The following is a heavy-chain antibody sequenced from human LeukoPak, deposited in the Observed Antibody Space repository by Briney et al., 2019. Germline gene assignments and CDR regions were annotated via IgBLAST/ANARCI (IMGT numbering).Heavy chain of an antibody. J-gene: IGHJ4*02. CDR2: ISYSGST. V-gene: IGHV4-59*08. D-gene: IGHD5-12*01. CDR3: ARIRHTGYDWDYFDS. CDR1: GDSISNFY. Sequence: PSETLSLTCTVSGDSISNFYCGWIRQPPGKGLEWIGYISYSGSTNYNPSLKSRVTISADTSKNQFSLKMTSVTAADTALYYCARIRHTGYDWDYFDSWGQGILVTVSS.